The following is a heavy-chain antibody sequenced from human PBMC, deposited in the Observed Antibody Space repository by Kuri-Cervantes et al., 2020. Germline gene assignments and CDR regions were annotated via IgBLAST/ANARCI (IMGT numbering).Heavy chain of an antibody. D-gene: IGHD3-3*01. Sequence: GSLRLSCAVYGGSFSGYYWSWIRQPPGKGLEWIGEINHSGSTNYNPSLKSRVTISVDTSKNQFSLKLSSVTAADTAVYYCVGFLEWLLWDYYYGMDVWGQGTAVTVSS. CDR1: GGSFSGYY. CDR2: INHSGST. CDR3: VGFLEWLLWDYYYGMDV. V-gene: IGHV4-34*01. J-gene: IGHJ6*02.